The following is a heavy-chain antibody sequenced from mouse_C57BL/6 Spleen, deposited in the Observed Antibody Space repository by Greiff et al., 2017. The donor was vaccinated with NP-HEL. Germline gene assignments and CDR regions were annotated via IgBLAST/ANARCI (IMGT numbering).Heavy chain of an antibody. CDR3: ARGGLRRPFDY. V-gene: IGHV1-50*01. CDR2: IDPSDSYT. Sequence: QVQLQQSGAELVKPGASVKLSCKASGYTFTSYWMQWVKQRPGQGLEWIGEIDPSDSYTNYNQKFKGKATLTVDTSSSTAYMQLSSLTSEDSAVYYCARGGLRRPFDYWGQGTTLTVSS. CDR1: GYTFTSYW. J-gene: IGHJ2*01. D-gene: IGHD2-4*01.